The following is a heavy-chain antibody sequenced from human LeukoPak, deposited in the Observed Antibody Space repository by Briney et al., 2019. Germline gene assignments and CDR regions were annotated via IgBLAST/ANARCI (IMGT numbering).Heavy chain of an antibody. Sequence: SETLSLTCTVSGGSISSYYCNWIRQPAGKGLQWIGRIYTSGSTNYNPSLKSRVTMSVDTSKNQFSLKLSSVTAADTAVHYCARVGGAYNYGYFDSWGQGTLVTVSS. D-gene: IGHD5-18*01. CDR2: IYTSGST. CDR3: ARVGGAYNYGYFDS. V-gene: IGHV4-4*07. CDR1: GGSISSYY. J-gene: IGHJ4*02.